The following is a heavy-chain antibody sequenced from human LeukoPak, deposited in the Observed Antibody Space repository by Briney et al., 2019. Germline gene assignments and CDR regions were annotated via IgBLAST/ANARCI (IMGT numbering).Heavy chain of an antibody. CDR1: GFTFSSYS. Sequence: PGGSLRLSCAASGFTFSSYSMNWVRQAPGKGLEWVSSISSSSSYIYYADSVKGRFTISRDNVKNSLYLQMNSLRAEDTAVYYCAPLAAAVFDYWGQGTLVTVSS. J-gene: IGHJ4*02. D-gene: IGHD6-13*01. CDR3: APLAAAVFDY. CDR2: ISSSSSYI. V-gene: IGHV3-21*01.